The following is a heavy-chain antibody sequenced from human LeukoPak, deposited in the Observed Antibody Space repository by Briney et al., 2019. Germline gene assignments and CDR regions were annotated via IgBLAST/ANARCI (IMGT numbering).Heavy chain of an antibody. CDR1: GGSFSGSH. V-gene: IGHV4-34*01. Sequence: SETLSLTCAVHGGSFSGSHWNWIRQSPEKGLEWIGEINDRGRTNYNPSLKSRVTLSVDTSEKQFSLTLKSVTAADTAVYYCARDPTTVVSLPYYFDFWGQGTLVTVSS. CDR3: ARDPTTVVSLPYYFDF. D-gene: IGHD4-23*01. J-gene: IGHJ4*02. CDR2: INDRGRT.